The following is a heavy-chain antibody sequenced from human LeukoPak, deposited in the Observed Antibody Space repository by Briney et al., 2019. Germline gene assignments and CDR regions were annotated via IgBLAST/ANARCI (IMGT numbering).Heavy chain of an antibody. J-gene: IGHJ4*02. Sequence: GRSLRLSCAASGFTFSSYGMHWVRQAPGKGLEWVAVISYGGSNKYYADSVKGRFSISRDNSKNTLDLQMNSLRAEDTAVYYCAKGSTMHMIVVITEYYFDYWGRGTLVTVSS. D-gene: IGHD3-22*01. CDR3: AKGSTMHMIVVITEYYFDY. V-gene: IGHV3-30*18. CDR2: ISYGGSNK. CDR1: GFTFSSYG.